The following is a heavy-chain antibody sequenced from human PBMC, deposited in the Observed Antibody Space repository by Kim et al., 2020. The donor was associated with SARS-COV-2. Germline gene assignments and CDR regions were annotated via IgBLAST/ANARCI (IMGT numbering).Heavy chain of an antibody. CDR2: ISWDGTRT. D-gene: IGHD1-26*01. J-gene: IGHJ4*02. Sequence: GGSLRLSCLASGFTFSTSPMGWVRQAPGKGLEWVSRISWDGTRTYYADSVKGRVTMSSDKSKNMLYLHMNSLRVEDTAVYYCAKGVINSGFDYWGQGTQVTVSS. CDR3: AKGVINSGFDY. V-gene: IGHV3-23*01. CDR1: GFTFSTSP.